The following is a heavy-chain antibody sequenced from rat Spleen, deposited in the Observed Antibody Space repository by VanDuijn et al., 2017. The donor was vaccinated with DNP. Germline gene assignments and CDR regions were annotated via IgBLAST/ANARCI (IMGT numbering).Heavy chain of an antibody. J-gene: IGHJ2*01. D-gene: IGHD3-2*01. V-gene: IGHV2S75*01. Sequence: QVQLRESGPVLVQASETLSLTCTVSGFSLTDYSVHWVRQPPGKGLEWMGIIWGDGNTDYNSALKSRLSISRDTSKSQVFLKMNSLQTEDTAIYYCTRHTHAHYFDYWGQGVLVTVSS. CDR3: TRHTHAHYFDY. CDR2: IWGDGNT. CDR1: GFSLTDYS.